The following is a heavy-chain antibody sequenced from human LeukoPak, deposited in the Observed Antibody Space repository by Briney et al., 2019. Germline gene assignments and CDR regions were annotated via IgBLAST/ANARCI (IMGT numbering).Heavy chain of an antibody. V-gene: IGHV3-20*04. CDR3: ARVRYGSGSYYNYYYYYMDV. J-gene: IGHJ6*03. Sequence: GGSLRLSCAASGFTLDDYGMSCARQAPGGGLEWVSGINWNGGRTGYADSVKGRFTISKDNAKNSLYLQMNSLRAEDTALYYCARVRYGSGSYYNYYYYYMDVWGKGTTVTVSS. CDR2: INWNGGRT. CDR1: GFTLDDYG. D-gene: IGHD3-10*01.